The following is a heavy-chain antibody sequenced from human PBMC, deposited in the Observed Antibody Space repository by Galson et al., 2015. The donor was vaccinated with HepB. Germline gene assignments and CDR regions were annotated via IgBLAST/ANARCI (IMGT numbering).Heavy chain of an antibody. CDR2: IYYGGAT. Sequence: SETLSLTCTVSGGSISSNYYYWGWIRQPPGKGLEWIGSIYYGGATYYKPSFKSRLTMSVDTSKNHFSLKLTSVTASDTAVYYCGRHVRSGYEVGIFDYWGQGTLVAVSS. CDR3: GRHVRSGYEVGIFDY. D-gene: IGHD5-12*01. V-gene: IGHV4-39*01. CDR1: GGSISSNYYY. J-gene: IGHJ4*02.